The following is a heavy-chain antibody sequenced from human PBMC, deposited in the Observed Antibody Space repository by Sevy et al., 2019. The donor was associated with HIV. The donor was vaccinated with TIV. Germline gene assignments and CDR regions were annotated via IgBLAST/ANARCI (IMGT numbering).Heavy chain of an antibody. V-gene: IGHV3-23*01. J-gene: IGHJ4*02. CDR1: GFTFSEYA. D-gene: IGHD3-10*01. Sequence: GGSLRLSCAASGFTFSEYAMNWVRQAPGKGLEWVSGITGTGRDIYYRDTVKGRFTISRDNDKNTLYLQMNSLRAEDTDVYYCAKDSGYFGSGSFGCIDDWGQGALVTVSS. CDR2: ITGTGRDI. CDR3: AKDSGYFGSGSFGCIDD.